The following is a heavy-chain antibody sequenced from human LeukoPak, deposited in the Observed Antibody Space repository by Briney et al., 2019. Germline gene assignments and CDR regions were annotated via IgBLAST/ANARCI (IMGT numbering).Heavy chain of an antibody. CDR2: ISAYKGNT. V-gene: IGHV1-18*01. CDR1: GYTFTNYG. CDR3: ARDKGLGLYCMDV. Sequence: GASVKVSCKASGYTFTNYGISWVRQAPGQGLEWMGWISAYKGNTNYAQKLQGRVTMTTDAATSTAYMELRSLRSDDTAVYYCARDKGLGLYCMDVWGQGTTVTVSS. J-gene: IGHJ6*02. D-gene: IGHD3/OR15-3a*01.